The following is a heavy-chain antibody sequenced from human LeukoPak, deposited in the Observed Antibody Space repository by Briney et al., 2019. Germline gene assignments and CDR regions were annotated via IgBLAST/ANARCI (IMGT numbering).Heavy chain of an antibody. CDR1: GITFSNYA. J-gene: IGHJ4*02. CDR2: ISGSGGST. CDR3: AKDSAHYGWGSLTYFDN. D-gene: IGHD3-10*01. V-gene: IGHV3-23*01. Sequence: PGGSLRLSCAVSGITFSNYAMTWVRQAPGKGLEWVSAISGSGGSTYYADSVKGRFTISRDNSKNTLYLQMSSPRAGDTAIYYCAKDSAHYGWGSLTYFDNWGQGTLVTVSS.